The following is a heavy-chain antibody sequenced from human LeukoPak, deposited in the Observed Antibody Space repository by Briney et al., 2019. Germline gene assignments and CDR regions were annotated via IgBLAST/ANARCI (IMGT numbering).Heavy chain of an antibody. V-gene: IGHV4-34*01. CDR3: ARDGRAGSLFAY. CDR1: GGSFSGYY. Sequence: SETLSLTCAVYGGSFSGYYWSWIRQPPGKGLEWIGEINHSGSTNYNPSLKSRVTISVDTSKNQFSLKLSSVTAADTAVYYCARDGRAGSLFAYWGQGTLVTVSS. CDR2: INHSGST. J-gene: IGHJ4*02. D-gene: IGHD6-19*01.